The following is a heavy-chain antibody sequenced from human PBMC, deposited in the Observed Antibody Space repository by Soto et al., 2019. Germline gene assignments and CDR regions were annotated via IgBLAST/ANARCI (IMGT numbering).Heavy chain of an antibody. CDR2: ISSMGGST. CDR3: VTYNCNDRHFDY. Sequence: RGSVRLYGSASGFTFSSYAMHWVRQAPGKGLEYVSGISSMGGSTYYSDSVKGRFTIARGNSKNTLYLQMSSLRAEDTAVYYGVTYNCNDRHFDYWGPGTLVTVSS. CDR1: GFTFSSYA. J-gene: IGHJ4*02. D-gene: IGHD1-20*01. V-gene: IGHV3-64D*06.